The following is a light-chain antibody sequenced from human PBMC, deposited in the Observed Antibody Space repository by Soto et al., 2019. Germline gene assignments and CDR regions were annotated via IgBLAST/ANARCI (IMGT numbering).Light chain of an antibody. CDR1: QAISSN. Sequence: EIVITQSPDTLSVSPGERATLSCRASQAISSNLAWYQQKPGQAPRLIIFGASTRATGIPARFSGSWSGTEFTLTISSLQSEDFAVYYCQQYNNWPPITFGQGTRLAIK. CDR2: GAS. J-gene: IGKJ5*01. V-gene: IGKV3-15*01. CDR3: QQYNNWPPIT.